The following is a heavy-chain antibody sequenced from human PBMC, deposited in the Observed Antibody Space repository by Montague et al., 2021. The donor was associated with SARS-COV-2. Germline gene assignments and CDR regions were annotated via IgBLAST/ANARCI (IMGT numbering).Heavy chain of an antibody. CDR1: GGSFSGYY. CDR3: ARGGTYHYGMDV. CDR2: INQSGRT. J-gene: IGHJ6*02. D-gene: IGHD3-10*01. V-gene: IGHV4-34*01. Sequence: SETLSLTCAVYGGSFSGYYWSWIRQPPEKGLEWIGEINQSGRTNNNPSLKSRVIISVDTPKNQFSLKLSSVTAADTAVYYCARGGTYHYGMDVWGQGTTVAVSS.